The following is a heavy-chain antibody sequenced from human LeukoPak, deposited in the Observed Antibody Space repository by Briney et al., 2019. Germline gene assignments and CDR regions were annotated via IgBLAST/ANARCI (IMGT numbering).Heavy chain of an antibody. Sequence: SETLSFTCAVDGGSFSGYYWSWIRQPPGKGLEWIGEINHSGSTNYNPSLKSRVTISVDTSKNQFSLKLSSVTAADTAVYYCARDVGASNFDSWGQGVQVTVSS. V-gene: IGHV4-34*01. CDR2: INHSGST. J-gene: IGHJ4*02. D-gene: IGHD1-26*01. CDR1: GGSFSGYY. CDR3: ARDVGASNFDS.